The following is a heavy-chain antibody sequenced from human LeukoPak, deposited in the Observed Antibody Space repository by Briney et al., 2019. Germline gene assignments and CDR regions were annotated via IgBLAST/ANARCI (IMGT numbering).Heavy chain of an antibody. Sequence: SETLSLTCTLAGGSVSDYYWNWIRESPGKELEWMGYIYYTGSTSYNPSLRSRVTMSADTSKNQFPLKLSSVTAADTAVYYCARASYSYDINGWVPFDYWGQGTLVTVSS. J-gene: IGHJ4*02. CDR1: GGSVSDYY. V-gene: IGHV4-59*02. CDR3: ARASYSYDINGWVPFDY. D-gene: IGHD3-22*01. CDR2: IYYTGST.